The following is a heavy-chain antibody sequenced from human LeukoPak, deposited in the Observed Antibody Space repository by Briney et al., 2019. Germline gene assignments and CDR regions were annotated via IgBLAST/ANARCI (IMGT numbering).Heavy chain of an antibody. D-gene: IGHD6-13*01. CDR2: ISGYNGNT. CDR1: GYSFTSFG. CDR3: AREDSRRGSRGYFDY. Sequence: GASVKVSCKASGYSFTSFGISWVRQAPGQGLEWMGWISGYNGNTNYAEKLQGRVTMTTDTSTSTAYMELRSLRSDDTAVYYCAREDSRRGSRGYFDYWGQGTLATVSS. J-gene: IGHJ4*02. V-gene: IGHV1-18*01.